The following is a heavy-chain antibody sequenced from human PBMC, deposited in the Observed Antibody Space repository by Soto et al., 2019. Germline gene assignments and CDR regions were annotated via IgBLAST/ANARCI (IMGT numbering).Heavy chain of an antibody. V-gene: IGHV3-30-3*01. CDR2: ISYGGSNK. J-gene: IGHJ6*02. Sequence: GGSLRLSCAASGFTFSSYAMHWVRQAPGKGLEWVAVISYGGSNKYYADSVKGRFTISRDNSKNTLYLQMNSLRAEDTAVYYCAREYQLLTTMYYYYGMDVWGQGTTVTVSS. CDR1: GFTFSSYA. CDR3: AREYQLLTTMYYYYGMDV. D-gene: IGHD2-2*01.